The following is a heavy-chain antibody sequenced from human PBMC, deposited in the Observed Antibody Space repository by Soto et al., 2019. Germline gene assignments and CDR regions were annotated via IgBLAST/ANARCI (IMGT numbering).Heavy chain of an antibody. CDR2: IIPIFGTA. V-gene: IGHV1-69*06. CDR3: PREWQLDAELGGGPNWFDP. D-gene: IGHD1-1*01. Sequence: GASVKVSCKASGGTFSSYAISWVRQAPGQGLEWMGGIIPIFGTAKYAQKFQGRVTITADKSTSTAYMELSSLRSEDTAVYYCPREWQLDAELGGGPNWFDPWGQGTLVTVSS. CDR1: GGTFSSYA. J-gene: IGHJ5*02.